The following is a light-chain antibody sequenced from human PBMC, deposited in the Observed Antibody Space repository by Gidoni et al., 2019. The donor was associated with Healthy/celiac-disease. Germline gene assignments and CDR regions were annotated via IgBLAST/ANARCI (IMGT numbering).Light chain of an antibody. CDR1: QSISSY. Sequence: DSQITQSPSSLSASVGDRVTITCRASQSISSYLNWYQQKPGKAPKLLIYAASSLQSGVPSRFSGSGSGTDFTLTISSLQPEDFATYYCQQSYSTPPAWTFGQGTKVEIK. CDR2: AAS. J-gene: IGKJ1*01. CDR3: QQSYSTPPAWT. V-gene: IGKV1-39*01.